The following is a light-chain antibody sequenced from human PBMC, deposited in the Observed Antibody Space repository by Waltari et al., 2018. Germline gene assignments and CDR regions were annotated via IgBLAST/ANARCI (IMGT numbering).Light chain of an antibody. CDR1: QSIGSS. CDR3: QQYNNWPPGT. V-gene: IGKV3-15*01. J-gene: IGKJ1*01. CDR2: HAS. Sequence: TVVTQSPVTLSVSPGERATLSCRTSQSIGSSLAWSQQKPGQAPRLLIYHASTRATGIPARFSGSGSETEFTLTIGSLQSEDFAVYYCQQYNNWPPGTFGQGTKVEV.